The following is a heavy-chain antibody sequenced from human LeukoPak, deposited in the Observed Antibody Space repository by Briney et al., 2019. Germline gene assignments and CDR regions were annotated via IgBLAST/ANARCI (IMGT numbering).Heavy chain of an antibody. CDR2: IRYDGSNK. CDR3: ARFSSGWYKEGYFDY. CDR1: GFTFSSYG. J-gene: IGHJ4*02. Sequence: GGSLRLSCAASGFTFSSYGMHWVRQAPGKGLEWVAFIRYDGSNKYYADSVKGRFTISRDNSKNTLYLQMNSLRAEDTAVYYCARFSSGWYKEGYFDYWGQGTLVTVSS. D-gene: IGHD6-19*01. V-gene: IGHV3-30*02.